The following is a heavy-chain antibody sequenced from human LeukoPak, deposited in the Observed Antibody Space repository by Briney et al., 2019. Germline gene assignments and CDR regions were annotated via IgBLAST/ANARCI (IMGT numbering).Heavy chain of an antibody. CDR3: ARGPTRPLKYFDY. Sequence: SETLSLTCTVSGGSISSYYWSWIRQPPGKGLERIGYIYYSGSTNYNPSLKSRVTISVDTSKNQFSLKLSSVTAADTAVYYCARGPTRPLKYFDYWGQGTLVTVSS. D-gene: IGHD1-14*01. CDR2: IYYSGST. CDR1: GGSISSYY. V-gene: IGHV4-59*01. J-gene: IGHJ4*02.